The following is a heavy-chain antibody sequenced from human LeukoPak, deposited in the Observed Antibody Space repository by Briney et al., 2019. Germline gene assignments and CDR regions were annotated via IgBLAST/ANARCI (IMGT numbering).Heavy chain of an antibody. CDR2: ISSSSSYI. Sequence: GGSARLFCAASGFTFSSYSMNWVSQAPGKGLEWVSSISSSSSYIYYAASEKGRFAISKDNAKNLPSLEMNGLRAEDTAVYYCATYKNQLRTVYFDYWGQGTLVSASS. J-gene: IGHJ4*02. CDR3: ATYKNQLRTVYFDY. D-gene: IGHD1-1*01. CDR1: GFTFSSYS. V-gene: IGHV3-21*01.